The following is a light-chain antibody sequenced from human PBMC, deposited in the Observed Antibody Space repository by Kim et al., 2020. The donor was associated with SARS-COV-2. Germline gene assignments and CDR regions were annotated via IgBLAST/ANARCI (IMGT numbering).Light chain of an antibody. J-gene: IGLJ3*02. V-gene: IGLV3-19*01. CDR2: GKN. Sequence: ALGQTVRITCQGDSLRSYYASWYQQKPGQAPVLVIYGKNNRPSGIPDRFSGSSSRNTASLTITGAQAEDEADYYCNSRDSSGNLLVFGGGTKLTVL. CDR3: NSRDSSGNLLV. CDR1: SLRSYY.